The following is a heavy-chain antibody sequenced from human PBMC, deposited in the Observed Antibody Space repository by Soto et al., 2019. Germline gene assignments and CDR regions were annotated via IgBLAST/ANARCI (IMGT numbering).Heavy chain of an antibody. Sequence: ASVKVSCKASGYTFSNYGISWVRQAPGQGLEWMGWISAYNGNTKYVQKFQGRVIMTTDTSASTAYMELSSLRSEDTAVYYCARGESVVGDYWGQGTLVTSPQ. D-gene: IGHD2-15*01. CDR1: GYTFSNYG. CDR2: ISAYNGNT. CDR3: ARGESVVGDY. J-gene: IGHJ4*02. V-gene: IGHV1-18*01.